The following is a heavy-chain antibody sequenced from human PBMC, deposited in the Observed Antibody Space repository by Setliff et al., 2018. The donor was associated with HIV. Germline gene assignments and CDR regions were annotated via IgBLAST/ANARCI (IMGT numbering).Heavy chain of an antibody. Sequence: ASVKVSCKTSGYTFDAKYIHWARQAPGQGLEWMGWINPNSGGTNYARKFQGRVTMTRDSSISTAYMELNSLRSDDTAVYYCATAGGRSWFDPWGPGTLVTVSS. CDR3: ATAGGRSWFDP. CDR2: INPNSGGT. J-gene: IGHJ5*02. CDR1: GYTFDAKY. V-gene: IGHV1-2*02. D-gene: IGHD3-16*01.